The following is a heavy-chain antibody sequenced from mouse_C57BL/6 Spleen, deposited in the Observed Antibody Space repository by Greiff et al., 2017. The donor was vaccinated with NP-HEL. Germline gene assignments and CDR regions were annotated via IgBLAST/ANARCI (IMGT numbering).Heavy chain of an antibody. CDR3: AKDYERDYYAMDY. CDR1: GYTFTSYW. Sequence: QVQLQQPGAELVKPGASVKVSCKASGYTFTSYWMHWVKQRPGQGLEWIGRIHPSDSDTNYNQKFKGKATLTVDKSSSTAYMQLSSLTSEDSAVYYCAKDYERDYYAMDYWGQGTSVTVSS. D-gene: IGHD2-4*01. V-gene: IGHV1-74*01. J-gene: IGHJ4*01. CDR2: IHPSDSDT.